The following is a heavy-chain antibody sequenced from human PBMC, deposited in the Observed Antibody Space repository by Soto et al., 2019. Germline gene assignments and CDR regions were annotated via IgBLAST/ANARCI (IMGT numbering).Heavy chain of an antibody. CDR2: IHHNGST. V-gene: IGHV4-34*01. CDR1: GGKCSDFC. CDR3: ERKRFGEPHKFDY. D-gene: IGHD3-10*01. J-gene: IGHJ4*02. Sequence: SLSCGVEGGKCSDFCWRCIRKPPGKGLEWIGEIHHNGSTNYNPSLKSRVTISVDKSKNQFSLKVSSVTAADTAVFYCERKRFGEPHKFDYWGKGALVTGSP.